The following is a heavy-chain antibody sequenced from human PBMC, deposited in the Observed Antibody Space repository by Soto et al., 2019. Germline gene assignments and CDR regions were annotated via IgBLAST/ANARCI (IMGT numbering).Heavy chain of an antibody. V-gene: IGHV4-59*01. D-gene: IGHD3-16*01. CDR2: IYYSGST. Sequence: PSETLSLTCTVSGGSISSYYWSWIRQPPGKGLEWIGYIYYSGSTNYNPSLKSRITISVDTSKNQFSLKLSSVTAADTAVYYCARGWGYYFDYWGQGTLVTVSS. CDR3: ARGWGYYFDY. CDR1: GGSISSYY. J-gene: IGHJ4*02.